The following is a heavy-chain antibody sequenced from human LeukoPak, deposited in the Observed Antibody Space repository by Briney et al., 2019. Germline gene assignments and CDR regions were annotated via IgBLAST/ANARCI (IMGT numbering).Heavy chain of an antibody. V-gene: IGHV3-48*02. CDR1: GFTFSSYG. Sequence: SGGSLRLSCAASGFTFSSYGMNWVRQAPGKGLEWVSYISSSSGTIYYADSVKGRFTISRDNAKISLFLQMNYLRDEDTAVYYCARDLYGDYTFDYWGREPRSPSPQ. CDR2: ISSSSGTI. J-gene: IGHJ4*02. D-gene: IGHD4-17*01. CDR3: ARDLYGDYTFDY.